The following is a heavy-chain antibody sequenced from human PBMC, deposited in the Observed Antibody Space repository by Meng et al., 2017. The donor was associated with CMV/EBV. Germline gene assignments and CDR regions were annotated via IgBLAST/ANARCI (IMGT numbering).Heavy chain of an antibody. CDR2: IRGKAYGGTT. Sequence: GGSLRLSCTASGFTFGDYAMSWVRQAPGKGLEWVGFIRGKAYGGTTEYAASVKGRFTISRDDSKSIAYLQMNSLKTEDTAVYYCTRGVVPAATHYYYYYGMDVWGQGTTVTVSS. CDR3: TRGVVPAATHYYYYYGMDV. D-gene: IGHD2-2*01. J-gene: IGHJ6*02. V-gene: IGHV3-49*04. CDR1: GFTFGDYA.